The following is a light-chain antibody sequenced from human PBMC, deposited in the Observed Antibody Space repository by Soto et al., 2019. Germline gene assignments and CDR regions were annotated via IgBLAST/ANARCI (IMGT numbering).Light chain of an antibody. J-gene: IGKJ4*01. CDR3: KQALQTTLT. CDR1: HRSLHSNGFHY. V-gene: IGKV2-28*01. Sequence: DIVMTQSPPSLPFTPAEPASIPSRHSHRSLHSNGFHYLDWYLQKPGQSPQLLIFLASNRASAVNDKGSGSGAGTDITLKISRVEDKEVGVYYCKQALQTTLTFGGGTKVDIK. CDR2: LAS.